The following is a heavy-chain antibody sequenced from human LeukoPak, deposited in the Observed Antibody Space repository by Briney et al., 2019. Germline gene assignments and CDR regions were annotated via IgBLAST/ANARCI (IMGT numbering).Heavy chain of an antibody. CDR2: ISSSSYT. CDR1: GFTFSDYY. CDR3: ARDRLVDTARYFDY. Sequence: GGSLRLSCAASGFTFSDYYMSWIRQAPGKGLEWVSYISSSSYTNYTDSVRGRFTISRDNAKNSLYLQMNSLRAEDTAVYYCARDRLVDTARYFDYWGQGTLVTVSS. D-gene: IGHD5-18*01. J-gene: IGHJ4*02. V-gene: IGHV3-11*06.